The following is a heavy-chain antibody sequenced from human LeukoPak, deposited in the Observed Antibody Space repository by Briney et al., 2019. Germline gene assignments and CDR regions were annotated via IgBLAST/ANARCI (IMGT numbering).Heavy chain of an antibody. Sequence: GGSLRLSCAASGFTFSSYSMNWVRQAPGKGLEWVSYISSSSSTIYYADSVKGRFTISRDNAKNSLYLQMNSLRAEDTAVYYCAGDAEINWNDVKGMDVWGQGTTVTVSS. CDR1: GFTFSSYS. V-gene: IGHV3-48*04. D-gene: IGHD1-20*01. J-gene: IGHJ6*02. CDR3: AGDAEINWNDVKGMDV. CDR2: ISSSSSTI.